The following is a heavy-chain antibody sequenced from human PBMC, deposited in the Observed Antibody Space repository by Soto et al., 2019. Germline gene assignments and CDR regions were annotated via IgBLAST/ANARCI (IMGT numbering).Heavy chain of an antibody. D-gene: IGHD3-10*01. CDR3: ARDRYDYGSGNYYNRIDF. J-gene: IGHJ4*02. CDR2: IIPLFGTP. V-gene: IGHV1-69*01. CDR1: GGIFSTYA. Sequence: QVQLVQSGAEVKKPGSSVKVSCKASGGIFSTYAISWLRQAPGQGLEWMGGIIPLFGTPNYAQRIQGRVTITADEFTSTAYMELSRLRSEDTAVYYFARDRYDYGSGNYYNRIDFWGQGTLVTVSS.